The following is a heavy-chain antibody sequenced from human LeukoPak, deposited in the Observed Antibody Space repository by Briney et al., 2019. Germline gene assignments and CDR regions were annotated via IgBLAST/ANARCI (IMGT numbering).Heavy chain of an antibody. D-gene: IGHD5-24*01. CDR1: GFTFSSYG. CDR2: ISYDGSNK. V-gene: IGHV3-30*18. CDR3: AKDLEGAFDI. J-gene: IGHJ3*02. Sequence: GGSLRLSCAASGFTFSSYGMHWGRQAPGKGLGWVAVISYDGSNKYYADSVKGRFTISRDNSKNTLYLQMNSLRAEDTAVYYCAKDLEGAFDIWGQGTMVTVSS.